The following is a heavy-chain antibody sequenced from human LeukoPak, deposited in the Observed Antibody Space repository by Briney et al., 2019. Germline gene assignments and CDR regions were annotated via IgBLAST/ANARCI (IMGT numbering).Heavy chain of an antibody. J-gene: IGHJ4*02. V-gene: IGHV7-4-1*02. D-gene: IGHD3-22*01. CDR1: GYTFTSYA. CDR2: INTNTGNP. Sequence: ASVKVSCKASGYTFTSYAMNWVRQAPGQGLEWMGWINTNTGNPTYAQGFTGRFVFSLDTSVSTAYRQISSLKAEDTAVYYCARWGYYDSSGYYYDHDSHYWGQGTLVTVSS. CDR3: ARWGYYDSSGYYYDHDSHY.